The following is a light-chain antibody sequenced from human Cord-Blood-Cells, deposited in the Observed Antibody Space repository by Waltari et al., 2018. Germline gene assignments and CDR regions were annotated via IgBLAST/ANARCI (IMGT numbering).Light chain of an antibody. CDR1: QSVSSS. J-gene: IGKJ3*01. CDR3: QQRSNT. CDR2: DAS. Sequence: EIVLTQSPATLSLSPADRATLSCRASQSVSSSLAWYQQKPGQAPRLLISDASNRATGIPARFSGSGSGTDFTLSISSLEPEDFAVYYCQQRSNTFGPGTKVDIK. V-gene: IGKV3-11*01.